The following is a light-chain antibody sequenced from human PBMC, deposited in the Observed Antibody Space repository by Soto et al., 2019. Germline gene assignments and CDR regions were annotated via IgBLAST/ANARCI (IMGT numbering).Light chain of an antibody. J-gene: IGLJ7*01. CDR2: YDS. V-gene: IGLV3-21*04. Sequence: SSELTQAPSESVAPGKTARITCGGNNIGSKSVHWYQQKPGQAPVLVIYYDSDRPSGIPERFSGSNSGNTATLTISRVEAGDEADYYCQVWDSSSDHAVFGGGTQLTVL. CDR3: QVWDSSSDHAV. CDR1: NIGSKS.